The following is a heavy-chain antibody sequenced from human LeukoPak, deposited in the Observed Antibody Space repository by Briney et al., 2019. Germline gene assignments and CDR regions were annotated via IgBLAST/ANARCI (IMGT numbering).Heavy chain of an antibody. Sequence: SQTLSLTCAVSGYFISSGYYWSWIRQPPGKGLEWIGYIYYSGSTNYNPSLKSRVTISVETTKNQFSLKLSSVTAADTAAYYCARGYYDSSGYYYGATQIPCLDYWGQGTLVSVSS. CDR3: ARGYYDSSGYYYGATQIPCLDY. CDR1: GYFISSGYY. D-gene: IGHD3-22*01. V-gene: IGHV4-61*01. J-gene: IGHJ4*02. CDR2: IYYSGST.